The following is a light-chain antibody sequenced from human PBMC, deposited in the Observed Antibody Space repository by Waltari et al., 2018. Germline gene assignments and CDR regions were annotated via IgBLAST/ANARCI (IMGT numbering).Light chain of an antibody. CDR1: SSDVGGYNY. J-gene: IGLJ1*01. CDR3: SSYTSSTTLV. Sequence: QSALTQPASVSGSPGQSITISCTGTSSDVGGYNYVSWYQHHPGNVPKLIISEVNNRPSGVSHRVSGSKSGNTASLSISGLQTEDEADYYCSSYTSSTTLVFGTGTKVTVL. V-gene: IGLV2-14*01. CDR2: EVN.